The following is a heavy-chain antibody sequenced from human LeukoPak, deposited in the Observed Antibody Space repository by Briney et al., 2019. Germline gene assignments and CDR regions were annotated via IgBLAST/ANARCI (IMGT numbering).Heavy chain of an antibody. CDR2: IYYSGST. V-gene: IGHV4-39*01. CDR1: DGSISSSSYY. D-gene: IGHD4-11*01. J-gene: IGHJ5*02. Sequence: SETLSLTCTVSDGSISSSSYYWGWIRQPPGKGLEWIGSIYYSGSTYYNPSLRSRVTISVDTSKNQFSLMLSSVTAADTAVYYCARGYDSYYVPYNWFDPWGQGTLVTVSS. CDR3: ARGYDSYYVPYNWFDP.